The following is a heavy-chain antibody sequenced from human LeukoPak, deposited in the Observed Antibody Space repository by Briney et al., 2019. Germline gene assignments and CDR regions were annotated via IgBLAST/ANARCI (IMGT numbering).Heavy chain of an antibody. CDR2: ISGSGDNT. Sequence: GGSLRLSCAASGFTFDDYGMSWVRQAPGKGLEWVSGISGSGDNTNYADSVKGRFTISRDNSKNTLSLQMSSLRVEDTAVYYCARDRSCTGGSCYMDVWGRGTTVTVSS. J-gene: IGHJ6*03. CDR1: GFTFDDYG. CDR3: ARDRSCTGGSCYMDV. D-gene: IGHD2-15*01. V-gene: IGHV3-23*01.